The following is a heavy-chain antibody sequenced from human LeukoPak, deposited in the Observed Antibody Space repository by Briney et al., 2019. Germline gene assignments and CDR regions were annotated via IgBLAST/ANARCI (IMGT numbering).Heavy chain of an antibody. CDR1: GGSISSDTYY. D-gene: IGHD5-12*01. V-gene: IGHV4-61*02. CDR3: ARVGGYSGHEALDY. CDR2: IYTSGGT. J-gene: IGHJ4*02. Sequence: PSETLSLTCTVSGGSISSDTYYWSWIRQPAGKGLEWIGRIYTSGGTNYNPSLKSRVTISVDTSKNQFSLKLSSVIAADTAVYYCARVGGYSGHEALDYWGQGTLVTVSS.